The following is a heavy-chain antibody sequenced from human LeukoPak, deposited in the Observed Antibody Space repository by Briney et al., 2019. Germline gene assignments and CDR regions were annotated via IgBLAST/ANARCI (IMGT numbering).Heavy chain of an antibody. Sequence: PGGSLRLSCAASGFTFSSYAMTWVRQAPGKGLEWVSTISNSGGSTYHADSVKGRFTISRDNSKNTLYLQMNSLRVEDTAIYYCAKHHRQQDRNDAFDIWSQGTMVTVSS. CDR3: AKHHRQQDRNDAFDI. CDR1: GFTFSSYA. J-gene: IGHJ3*02. D-gene: IGHD6-13*01. V-gene: IGHV3-23*01. CDR2: ISNSGGST.